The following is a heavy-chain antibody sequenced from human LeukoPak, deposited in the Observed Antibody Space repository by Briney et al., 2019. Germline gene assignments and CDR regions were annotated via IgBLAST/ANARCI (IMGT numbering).Heavy chain of an antibody. CDR2: INAGNGNT. CDR1: GYTFTSYA. CDR3: ARGGDSSGWYVFDY. Sequence: ASVKVSCKASGYTFTSYAMHWVRQAPGQRLEWMGWINAGNGNTKYSQKFQGRVTITRDTSASTAYMELSSLRSDDTAVYYCARGGDSSGWYVFDYWGQGTLVTVSS. V-gene: IGHV1-3*01. D-gene: IGHD6-19*01. J-gene: IGHJ4*02.